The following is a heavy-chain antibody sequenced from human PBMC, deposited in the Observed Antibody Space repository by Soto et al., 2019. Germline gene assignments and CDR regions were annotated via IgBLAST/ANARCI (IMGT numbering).Heavy chain of an antibody. D-gene: IGHD3-10*01. V-gene: IGHV3-11*01. CDR1: GFTFSASY. J-gene: IGHJ4*02. CDR3: ASDPYYYASDY. CDR2: ISGSGTTI. Sequence: QVQLVESGGGLVKPGGSLRLSCAASGFTFSASYMTWIRQAPGKGLEWVSYISGSGTTIYYTDSVKGRFTVSRDNAKNSVYLQMNSLRAEDTAVYYCASDPYYYASDYWGQGNLVPVSS.